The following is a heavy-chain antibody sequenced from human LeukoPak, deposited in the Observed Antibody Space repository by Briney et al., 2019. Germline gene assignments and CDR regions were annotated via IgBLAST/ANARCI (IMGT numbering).Heavy chain of an antibody. Sequence: GGSLRLSCAASGFTFSSYAMSWVRQAPGKGLEWVSAISGSGGSTYYADSVKGRFAISRDNSKNTLFLQMNSLRAEDTALYYCAKEDLRRHFDFDYWGQGTLVTVSS. V-gene: IGHV3-23*01. J-gene: IGHJ4*02. CDR1: GFTFSSYA. CDR3: AKEDLRRHFDFDY. D-gene: IGHD3-9*01. CDR2: ISGSGGST.